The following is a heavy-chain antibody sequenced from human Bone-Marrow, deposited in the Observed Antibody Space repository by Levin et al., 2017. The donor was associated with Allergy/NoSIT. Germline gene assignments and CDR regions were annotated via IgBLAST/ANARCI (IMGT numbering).Heavy chain of an antibody. Sequence: GGSLRLSCTASGFTFGDYAMSRFRQAPGKGLEWVGFIRSKAYGGTTEYAASVKGRFTISRDDSKSIAYLQMNSLKTEDTAVYYCTRDLGVRGVIYFYYYYYGMDVWGQGTTVTVSS. CDR2: IRSKAYGGTT. CDR3: TRDLGVRGVIYFYYYYYGMDV. D-gene: IGHD3-10*01. CDR1: GFTFGDYA. J-gene: IGHJ6*02. V-gene: IGHV3-49*03.